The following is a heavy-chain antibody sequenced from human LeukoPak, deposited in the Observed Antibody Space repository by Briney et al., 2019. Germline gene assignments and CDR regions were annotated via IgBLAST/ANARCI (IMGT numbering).Heavy chain of an antibody. Sequence: ASVKVSCKASGYTFTSYDINWVRQATGQGLEWMGWMNPNSGNTGYAQKFQGRVTMTRNTSISTAYMELSSLRSEDTAVYYCAREHDSSGYSFDYWGQGTLVTVSS. J-gene: IGHJ4*02. CDR3: AREHDSSGYSFDY. CDR1: GYTFTSYD. D-gene: IGHD3-22*01. CDR2: MNPNSGNT. V-gene: IGHV1-8*01.